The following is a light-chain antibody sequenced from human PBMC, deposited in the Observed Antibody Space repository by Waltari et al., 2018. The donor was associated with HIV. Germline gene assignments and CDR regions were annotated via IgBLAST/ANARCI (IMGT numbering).Light chain of an antibody. V-gene: IGKV1-9*01. J-gene: IGKJ1*01. CDR1: QDISSF. Sequence: DIQLTQSPSFLSASVGNSVTISCRASQDISSFLAWYQQKPGKAPKLLIYAASTLQNGVPSRFSGSGSGTEFTLTINSLQPEDFATYFCQQLNTYPPWTFGQGTKVEVK. CDR3: QQLNTYPPWT. CDR2: AAS.